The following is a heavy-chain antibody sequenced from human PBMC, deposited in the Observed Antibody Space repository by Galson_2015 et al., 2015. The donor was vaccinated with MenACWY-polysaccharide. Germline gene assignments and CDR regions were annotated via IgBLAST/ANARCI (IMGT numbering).Heavy chain of an antibody. CDR1: GGNFNSYA. CDR3: FLVGTGGRVY. Sequence: SLRLSCAASGGNFNSYAMTWVRQAPGKGLEWVSSINANGDSAHYVDSVTGRFFTSRDKSTNTLFLQMNGLTTGDTAVYYCFLVGTGGRVYRGRGVLVTVPS. D-gene: IGHD1-26*01. CDR2: INANGDSA. J-gene: IGHJ4*02. V-gene: IGHV3-23*01.